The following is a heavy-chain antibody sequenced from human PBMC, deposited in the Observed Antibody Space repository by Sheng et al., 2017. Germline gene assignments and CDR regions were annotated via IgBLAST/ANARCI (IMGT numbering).Heavy chain of an antibody. Sequence: QVQLQESGPGLVKPSETLSLTCTVSGGSSSPHYWSWIRQPAGKGLEWIGRIHSSGSTHYNPSFKSRVTMSVDTSKNQFSLKLSSVTAADTAVYYCARVYAVTGGYYYYAMDVWGRRDHGHRLL. CDR1: GGSSSPHY. J-gene: IGHJ6*02. V-gene: IGHV4-4*07. CDR2: IHSSGST. CDR3: ARVYAVTGGYYYYAMDV. D-gene: IGHD4-17*01.